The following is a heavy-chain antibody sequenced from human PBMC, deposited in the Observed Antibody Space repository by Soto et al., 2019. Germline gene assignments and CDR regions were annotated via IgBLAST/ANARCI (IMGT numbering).Heavy chain of an antibody. Sequence: SETLSLTCTVSGDSISSFYWGWIRHSPGKELEWIGYVYYTGSTNYNPSLKSRVTISVDRSKNQFSLKLTSANAADTAVYYCARGRTVRNYADDSSDYFYFFDYWGQGTQVTVSS. V-gene: IGHV4-59*01. CDR1: GDSISSFY. J-gene: IGHJ4*02. D-gene: IGHD3-22*01. CDR3: ARGRTVRNYADDSSDYFYFFDY. CDR2: VYYTGST.